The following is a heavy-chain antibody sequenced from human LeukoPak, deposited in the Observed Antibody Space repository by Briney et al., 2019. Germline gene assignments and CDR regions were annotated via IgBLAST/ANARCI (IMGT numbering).Heavy chain of an antibody. CDR2: IYHSGAT. CDR1: GGSISTYY. CDR3: ARGVYIAAAQYGF. D-gene: IGHD6-13*01. J-gene: IGHJ4*02. Sequence: SETLSLTCTVSGGSISTYYWNWIRQPPGKGLEWIGYIYHSGATNYNPSLKSRVTISVDTSKNQFSLKLSSVTAADTAVYYCARGVYIAAAQYGFWGQGTLVTVSS. V-gene: IGHV4-59*01.